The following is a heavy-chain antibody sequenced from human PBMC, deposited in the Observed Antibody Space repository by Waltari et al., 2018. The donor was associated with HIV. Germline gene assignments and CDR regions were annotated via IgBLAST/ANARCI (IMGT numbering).Heavy chain of an antibody. D-gene: IGHD3-22*01. CDR2: INHSGST. CDR3: ARSQEGSGYYNPRGDMDV. V-gene: IGHV4-34*01. CDR1: GGSFSGYF. Sequence: QVQLQQWGAGLLKPSETLSLTCAVYGGSFSGYFWTWIRQPPGKGLEWIGEINHSGSTNYNPSLKSRVTISVDTSKNQFSLKLSSVSAADTAVYYCARSQEGSGYYNPRGDMDVWGQGTSVTVSS. J-gene: IGHJ6*02.